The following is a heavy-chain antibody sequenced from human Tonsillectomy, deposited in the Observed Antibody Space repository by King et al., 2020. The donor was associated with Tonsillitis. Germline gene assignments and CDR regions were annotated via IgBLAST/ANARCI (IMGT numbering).Heavy chain of an antibody. CDR2: ISYDGSNK. CDR3: AKDGGYFDLLSPTPHFDY. Sequence: QLVQSGGGVVQPGRSLRLSCAASGFTFSNYGIHWVRQDPGKGLEWVAVISYDGSNKNYVDSVKGRFTISRDNSKHTLYLQMNSLRAEDTAVYYCAKDGGYFDLLSPTPHFDYWGQGTLVTVSS. J-gene: IGHJ4*02. V-gene: IGHV3-30*18. D-gene: IGHD3-9*01. CDR1: GFTFSNYG.